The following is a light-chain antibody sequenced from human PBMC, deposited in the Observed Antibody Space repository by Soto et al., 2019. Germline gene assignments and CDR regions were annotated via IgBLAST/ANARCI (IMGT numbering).Light chain of an antibody. CDR1: SNDIGAYNY. CDR3: TSYTKSNTVL. CDR2: DVS. Sequence: QSVLTQPASVSGSPGQSITISCTGTSNDIGAYNYICWHQQHPGRAPKVMIYDVSNRPSGVSNRFSGSKSGNTASLTISGLQAEDEADYYCTSYTKSNTVLFGGGTKVTVL. J-gene: IGLJ2*01. V-gene: IGLV2-14*01.